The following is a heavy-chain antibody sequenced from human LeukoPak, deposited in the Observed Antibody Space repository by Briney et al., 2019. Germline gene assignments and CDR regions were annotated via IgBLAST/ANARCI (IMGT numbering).Heavy chain of an antibody. J-gene: IGHJ4*02. CDR1: GGTFSSYA. D-gene: IGHD4-17*01. CDR3: ARGSHDYGDYAHY. V-gene: IGHV1-69*05. CDR2: IIPIFGTA. Sequence: SVKVSCKASGGTFSSYAISWVRQAPGQGLEWMGGIIPIFGTANYAQKFQGRVTMTRDMSTSTVYMELSSLRSEDTAVYYCARGSHDYGDYAHYWGQGTLVTVSS.